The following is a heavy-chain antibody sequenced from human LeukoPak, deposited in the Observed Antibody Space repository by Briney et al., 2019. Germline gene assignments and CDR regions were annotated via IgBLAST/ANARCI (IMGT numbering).Heavy chain of an antibody. CDR3: ARRARIAAAGYFDY. CDR1: GFTFSSYS. D-gene: IGHD6-13*01. CDR2: ISSSSSYI. Sequence: GGSLRLSCAASGFTFSSYSMNWVRQAPGKGLEWVSSISSSSSYIYYADSVKGRFTISRDNAKNSLYLQMNSLRAEDTAVHYCARRARIAAAGYFDYWGQGTLVTVSS. J-gene: IGHJ4*02. V-gene: IGHV3-21*01.